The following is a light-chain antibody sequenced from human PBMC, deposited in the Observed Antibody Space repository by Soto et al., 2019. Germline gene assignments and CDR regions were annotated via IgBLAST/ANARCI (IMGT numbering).Light chain of an antibody. CDR1: QGISSY. CDR2: AAS. Sequence: IQLTQSPSSPSASVGDRVTITCRARQGISSYLAWYQQKPGKAPKLLTYAASTLQSGVPSRLSGSGSGTDFTLTISSLQPEDFATYYCQQLNSYPLVTFGPVTKVDSK. V-gene: IGKV1-9*01. J-gene: IGKJ3*01. CDR3: QQLNSYPLVT.